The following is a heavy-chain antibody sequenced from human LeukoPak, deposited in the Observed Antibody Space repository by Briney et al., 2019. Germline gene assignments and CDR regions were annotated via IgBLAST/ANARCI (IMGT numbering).Heavy chain of an antibody. CDR2: IWNDGIKK. Sequence: PGGSLRLSCAASGFSFNTYSYGMHWVRQAPGKGLEWAALIWNDGIKKYYAESVKGRFTISRDNSKNTLYLQMDSLRVEDTAVYYCAKGAFWTGYSEYFDPWGQGILVTVSS. CDR1: GFSFNTYSYG. V-gene: IGHV3-33*06. J-gene: IGHJ4*02. D-gene: IGHD3/OR15-3a*01. CDR3: AKGAFWTGYSEYFDP.